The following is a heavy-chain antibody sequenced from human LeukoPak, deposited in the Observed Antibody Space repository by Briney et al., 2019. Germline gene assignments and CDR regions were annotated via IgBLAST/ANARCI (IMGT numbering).Heavy chain of an antibody. D-gene: IGHD1-7*01. Sequence: ASVKVSCKASGYTFTGYYMHWVRQAPGQGLEWMGWINPNSGGTNYAQKFQGRVTMTRDTSISTAYMELSRLRSDDTAVYYCAKDSPQYNWNYVSGDYWGQGTLVTVSS. J-gene: IGHJ4*02. CDR3: AKDSPQYNWNYVSGDY. CDR1: GYTFTGYY. CDR2: INPNSGGT. V-gene: IGHV1-2*02.